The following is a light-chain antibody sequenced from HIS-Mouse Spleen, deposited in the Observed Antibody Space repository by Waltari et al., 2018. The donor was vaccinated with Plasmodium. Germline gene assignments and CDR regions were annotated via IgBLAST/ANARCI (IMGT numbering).Light chain of an antibody. J-gene: IGLJ2*01. CDR1: SPNIGAGYD. V-gene: IGLV1-40*01. CDR3: QSYDSSLSGSV. CDR2: GNS. Sequence: HSVLTQPPSVSGAPGQRVPISCTRSSPNIGAGYDVIWYQQLPGTAPKRLTYGNSNRPSGVPDRFSGSKSGTSASLAITGLQAEDEADYYCQSYDSSLSGSVFGGGTKLTVL.